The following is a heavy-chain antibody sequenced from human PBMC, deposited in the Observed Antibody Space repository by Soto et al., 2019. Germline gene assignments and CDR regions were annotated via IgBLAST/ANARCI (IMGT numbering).Heavy chain of an antibody. D-gene: IGHD6-13*01. Sequence: GESLKISCKGSGYSFTNYWVGWVRQIPGKGLEWMGIIHPGDSDTRYSPFFQGQVTISADKSISTAYLQWSSLKASDTAMYYCARHNRYSSTWFEGWFDPWGQGTLVTVS. CDR2: IHPGDSDT. CDR3: ARHNRYSSTWFEGWFDP. J-gene: IGHJ5*02. CDR1: GYSFTNYW. V-gene: IGHV5-51*01.